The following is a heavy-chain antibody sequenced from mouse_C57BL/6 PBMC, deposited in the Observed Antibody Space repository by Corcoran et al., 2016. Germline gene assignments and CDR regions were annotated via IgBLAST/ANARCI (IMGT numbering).Heavy chain of an antibody. V-gene: IGHV1-26*01. CDR3: ARRTY. Sequence: EVQLQQSGPELVKPGASVKISCKASGYTFTDYYMNWVKQSHGKSLEWIGDINPNNGGTSYNQKFKGKATLTVDKSSSTAYMVLRSLTSEDSAVYYCARRTYWGQGTTLTVSS. CDR2: INPNNGGT. CDR1: GYTFTDYY. J-gene: IGHJ2*01.